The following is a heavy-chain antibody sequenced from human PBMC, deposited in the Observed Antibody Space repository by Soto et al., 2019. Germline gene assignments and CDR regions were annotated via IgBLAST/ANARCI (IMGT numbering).Heavy chain of an antibody. D-gene: IGHD2-15*01. CDR2: ISAYNGNT. CDR3: ARDEGYCSGGSCYDYNYYGMDV. J-gene: IGHJ6*02. CDR1: GYTFTSYG. V-gene: IGHV1-18*01. Sequence: ASVKGSCKASGYTFTSYGISWVRQAPGQGLEWMGWISAYNGNTNYAQKLQGRVTMTTDTSTSTAYMELRSLRSDDTAVYYCARDEGYCSGGSCYDYNYYGMDVWGQGTTVTVSS.